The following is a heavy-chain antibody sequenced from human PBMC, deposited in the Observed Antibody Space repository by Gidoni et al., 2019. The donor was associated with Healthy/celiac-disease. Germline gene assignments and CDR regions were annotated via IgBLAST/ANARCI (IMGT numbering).Heavy chain of an antibody. J-gene: IGHJ6*02. CDR3: AREIKVPGFNRNGMDV. CDR1: GGGVSRNSAA. Sequence: QVQLQQSGPGLVKPSPPLSLTCSISGGGVSRNSAAWNWIRQAPSGGLEWLGRTYYRSKWYNDYAVSVKRRITINPDTSKNQFSLQLNSVTPEDTAVYYCAREIKVPGFNRNGMDVWGQGTTVTVSS. D-gene: IGHD6-19*01. V-gene: IGHV6-1*01. CDR2: TYYRSKWYN.